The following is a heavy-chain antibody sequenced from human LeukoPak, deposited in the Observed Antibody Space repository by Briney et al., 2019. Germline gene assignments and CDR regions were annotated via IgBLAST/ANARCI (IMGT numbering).Heavy chain of an antibody. CDR2: ISYSRNT. CDR3: AGLGVMVLVYQSES. D-gene: IGHD2-8*01. CDR1: GGSVSSSKYL. J-gene: IGHJ1*01. Sequence: PSETLSLTCAVSGGSVSSSKYLWGWIRQPPGKELEWIGSISYSRNTDYNPSLKSRVTLSVDTSKNQFSLKLTSVTAADSAVYYCAGLGVMVLVYQSESWGQGTPVTVSS. V-gene: IGHV4-39*07.